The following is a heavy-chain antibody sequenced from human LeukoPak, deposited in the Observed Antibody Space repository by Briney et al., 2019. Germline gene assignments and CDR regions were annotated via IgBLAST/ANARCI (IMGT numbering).Heavy chain of an antibody. D-gene: IGHD3-10*01. J-gene: IGHJ5*02. CDR1: GYTFTSYA. CDR2: INAGNGNT. CDR3: ARGPYYYGSGSYYGWFDP. Sequence: ASVKVSCKASGYTFTSYAMHWVRQAPGQRLEWMGWINAGNGNTKYSQKFQGRVTITRDTSASTAYMELSSLRSEDTAVYYCARGPYYYGSGSYYGWFDPWGQGTLVTVSS. V-gene: IGHV1-3*01.